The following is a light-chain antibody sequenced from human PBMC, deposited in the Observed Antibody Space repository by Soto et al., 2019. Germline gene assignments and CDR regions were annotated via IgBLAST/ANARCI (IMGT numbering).Light chain of an antibody. Sequence: EIVMTQSPATLSVSPGESVTLSCRASQSVSRKLAWYQQIPGQAPRLLIYGASTRAAGITARFSGSGSGTEFTLTIILLQSEDFAVYYCKQYNNWPPLAVGGVTKVEIK. CDR3: KQYNNWPPLA. CDR2: GAS. CDR1: QSVSRK. V-gene: IGKV3-15*01. J-gene: IGKJ4*01.